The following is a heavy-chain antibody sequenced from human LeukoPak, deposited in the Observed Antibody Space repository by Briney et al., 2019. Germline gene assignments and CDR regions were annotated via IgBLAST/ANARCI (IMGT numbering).Heavy chain of an antibody. D-gene: IGHD1-26*01. CDR3: AKDGGRWEVPHWSDP. CDR2: ISSSSNII. J-gene: IGHJ5*02. Sequence: GGSLRLSCAASGLSVSSNYMSRVRQAPGKGLEWVSYISSSSNIIYYADSVKGRFTISRDNPKNTLYLQMNSLRAEDTAVYYCAKDGGRWEVPHWSDPWGQGTLVTVSS. CDR1: GLSVSSNY. V-gene: IGHV3-48*01.